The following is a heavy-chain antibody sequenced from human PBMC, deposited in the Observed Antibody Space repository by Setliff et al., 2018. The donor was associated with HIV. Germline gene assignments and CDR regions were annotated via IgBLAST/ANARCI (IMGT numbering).Heavy chain of an antibody. V-gene: IGHV4-31*03. D-gene: IGHD6-13*01. CDR3: ARERGSSSSWPIDY. J-gene: IGHJ4*02. Sequence: SETLSLTCTVTGGSISSGGFYWTWIRQHPGKGLEWIGYIYSTGSTYHSPSLESRVTISIDTSKNQFSLKLSSVTAADTAVYFCARERGSSSSWPIDYWGQGTLVTVSS. CDR2: IYSTGST. CDR1: GGSISSGGFY.